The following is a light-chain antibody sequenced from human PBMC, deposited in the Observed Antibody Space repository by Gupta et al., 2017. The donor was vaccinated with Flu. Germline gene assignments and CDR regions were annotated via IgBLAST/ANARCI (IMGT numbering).Light chain of an antibody. CDR3: AAGDDSLNNWV. V-gene: IGLV1-44*01. J-gene: IGLJ3*02. Sequence: VTMSCSGTSSNIRSNSVNWYQQYPGTAPNLLFHSNNRRRSGVPDRLSGSKSGTSAALVSSGLQAEDEADYYCAAGDDSLNNWVFGGGTKLTVL. CDR1: SSNIRSNS. CDR2: SNN.